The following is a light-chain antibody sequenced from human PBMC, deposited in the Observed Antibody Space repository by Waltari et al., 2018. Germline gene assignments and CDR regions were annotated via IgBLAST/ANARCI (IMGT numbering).Light chain of an antibody. Sequence: SALTQPDSVSGSPGQSITTSCTGISSDSGCYDSVSWYQQHPGKAPKVIIYDVNNRPSGVSNRFSGSKSGSSASLTISGLQAEDEADYYCSSFTSSTTGIFGGGTKVTVL. CDR3: SSFTSSTTGI. CDR2: DVN. V-gene: IGLV2-14*03. J-gene: IGLJ2*01. CDR1: SSDSGCYDS.